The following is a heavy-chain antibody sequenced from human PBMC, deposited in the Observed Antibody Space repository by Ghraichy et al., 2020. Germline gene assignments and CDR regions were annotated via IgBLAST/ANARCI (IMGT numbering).Heavy chain of an antibody. D-gene: IGHD3-22*01. CDR2: ISWNSGSI. J-gene: IGHJ3*02. CDR3: AKGLVVVISAFDI. CDR1: GFTFNDYA. V-gene: IGHV3-9*01. Sequence: GGSLRLSCAASGFTFNDYAMNWVRQAPGKGLEWVSVISWNSGSIGYADSVKGRFTISRDNAKNSLYLQMNSLRAEDTALYYCAKGLVVVISAFDIWGQGTMVTVSS.